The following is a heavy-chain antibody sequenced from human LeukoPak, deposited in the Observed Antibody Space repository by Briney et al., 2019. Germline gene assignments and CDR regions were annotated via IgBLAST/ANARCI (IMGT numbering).Heavy chain of an antibody. J-gene: IGHJ5*02. Sequence: SETLSLTCTVSGGSISSSSYYWGWIRQPPGKGLEWIGSIYCSGSTFYNPSLKSRVTISVDTSKNQFSLKLSSVTAADTAVYYCARGLGVNWFDPWGQGTLVTVSA. CDR3: ARGLGVNWFDP. CDR2: IYCSGST. V-gene: IGHV4-39*07. D-gene: IGHD4-23*01. CDR1: GGSISSSSYY.